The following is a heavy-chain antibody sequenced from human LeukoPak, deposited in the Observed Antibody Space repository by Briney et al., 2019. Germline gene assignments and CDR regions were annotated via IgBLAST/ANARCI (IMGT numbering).Heavy chain of an antibody. V-gene: IGHV3-15*01. Sequence: GGSLRLSCAASGFIFSNAWMNWVRQAPGKGLEWVGRIKTKTEGGTTDYAAPVKGRFTISRDDSQNTVDLQISSLTAEDTAMYFCTTTYIVASTRKFGDYWGQGTLVVVFS. CDR2: IKTKTEGGTT. CDR3: TTTYIVASTRKFGDY. D-gene: IGHD5-12*01. CDR1: GFIFSNAW. J-gene: IGHJ4*02.